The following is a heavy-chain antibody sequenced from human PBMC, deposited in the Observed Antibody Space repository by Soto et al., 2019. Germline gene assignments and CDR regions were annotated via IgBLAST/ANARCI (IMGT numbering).Heavy chain of an antibody. J-gene: IGHJ6*02. CDR3: ARQSGMDV. V-gene: IGHV5-51*01. CDR1: ECKCVCYV. Sequence: PGVPMKISKRTSECKCVCYVIGWVRQMPGKGLEWLGIIFPGDSDTKYSPSFQGQVIISADKSIRTAYLQWSSLKASDTAIYYCARQSGMDVWGQGTTVTLSS. CDR2: IFPGDSDT.